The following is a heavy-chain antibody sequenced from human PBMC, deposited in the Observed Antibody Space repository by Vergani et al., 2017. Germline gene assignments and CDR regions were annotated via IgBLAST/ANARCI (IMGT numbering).Heavy chain of an antibody. J-gene: IGHJ4*02. V-gene: IGHV3-7*01. D-gene: IGHD6-19*01. Sequence: EVQLVESGGGLVQPGGSLRLSCAASGFTFSSYWMSWVRQAPGKGLEWVANIKQDGSEKYYVDSVKGRFTISRDNAKNSLYLQMNSLRAEDTAVYYCARAYSSGWYSLWDVWHYWGQGTLVTVSS. CDR1: GFTFSSYW. CDR3: ARAYSSGWYSLWDVWHY. CDR2: IKQDGSEK.